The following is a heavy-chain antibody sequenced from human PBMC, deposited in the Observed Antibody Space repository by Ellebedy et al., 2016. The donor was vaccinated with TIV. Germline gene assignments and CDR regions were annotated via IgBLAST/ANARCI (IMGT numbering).Heavy chain of an antibody. V-gene: IGHV4-4*07. CDR2: IYTSESTGVST. CDR3: ARYGSTANTAGRWYFDY. Sequence: SETLSLTXTVSGDSISDYYWSWIRQAAGRGLEWIGRIYTSESTGVSTSYNPSLKSRVIMSLDTSKNQLSLELTSMTAADTAVYYCARYGSTANTAGRWYFDYWGQGALVTVSS. J-gene: IGHJ4*02. CDR1: GDSISDYY. D-gene: IGHD6-13*01.